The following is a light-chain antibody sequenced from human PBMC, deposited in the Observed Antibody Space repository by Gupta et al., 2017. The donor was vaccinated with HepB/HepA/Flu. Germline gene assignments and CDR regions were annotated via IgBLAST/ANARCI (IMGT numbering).Light chain of an antibody. CDR3: QQSGSNPMYT. J-gene: IGKJ2*01. CDR1: QSITTS. CDR2: AAS. V-gene: IGKV1-39*01. Sequence: IQMTQSPYSMSASVGDRVSITCRASQSITTSLNWYQHKAGQPPKLLIYAASTLQSGVPSRFSGSGCGTHFTLTITSRQPEDLAAYYCQQSGSNPMYTFGQGTKLEIK.